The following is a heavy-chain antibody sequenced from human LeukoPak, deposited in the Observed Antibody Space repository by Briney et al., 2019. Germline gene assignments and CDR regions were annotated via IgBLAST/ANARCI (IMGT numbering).Heavy chain of an antibody. J-gene: IGHJ3*02. V-gene: IGHV5-51*01. Sequence: PGESLRISRVGSGYSFTAYWICCVRQMPGKGLEWMGILYPGDFKTKYSPSFQGQVSISADKSISTAYLQWNSLKASDTAIYYYARLKLSRPPDAFDIWGQGTMVTVSS. D-gene: IGHD3-10*01. CDR3: ARLKLSRPPDAFDI. CDR2: LYPGDFKT. CDR1: GYSFTAYW.